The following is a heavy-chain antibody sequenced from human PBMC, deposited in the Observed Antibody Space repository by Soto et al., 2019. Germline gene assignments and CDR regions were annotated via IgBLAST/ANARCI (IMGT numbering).Heavy chain of an antibody. CDR3: ATENLNYVMDV. CDR1: GYALTALF. V-gene: IGHV1-24*01. J-gene: IGHJ6*02. Sequence: ASVKVSCKVSGYALTALFMHWVRQTPGKGLEWMGGFDPEDGETRYAQQFQGRVTMTEDTSTDTAYMELSSLRSEDTAVYYCATENLNYVMDVWGQGTTVNVSS. CDR2: FDPEDGET.